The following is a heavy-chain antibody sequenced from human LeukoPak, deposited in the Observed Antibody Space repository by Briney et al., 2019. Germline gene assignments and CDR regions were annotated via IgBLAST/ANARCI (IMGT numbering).Heavy chain of an antibody. Sequence: SETLSLTCTVSGGSISGGDYFWSWVRQPPGKGLEWIGYIYHSGGAHYNPSLKSPASISVDTSKNQFSLELRSVTAADTAVYYGAREVNAETPSADAFVLWGKGKIVTVSS. CDR2: IYHSGGA. D-gene: IGHD2-21*01. J-gene: IGHJ3*01. V-gene: IGHV4-30-4*01. CDR1: GGSISGGDYF. CDR3: AREVNAETPSADAFVL.